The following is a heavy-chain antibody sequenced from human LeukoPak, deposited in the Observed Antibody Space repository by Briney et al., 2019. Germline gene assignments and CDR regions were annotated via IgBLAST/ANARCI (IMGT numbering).Heavy chain of an antibody. V-gene: IGHV3-49*03. Sequence: PGGSPRLSCTASGFTFGDYAMSWFRQAPGKGPEWVGFIRSKAYGGTTEYAASVKGRFTISRDDSKSIAYLQMNSLKTEDTAVYYCTRDGRLVLWFGETPFAFDIWGQGTMVTVSS. D-gene: IGHD3-10*01. CDR3: TRDGRLVLWFGETPFAFDI. CDR1: GFTFGDYA. J-gene: IGHJ3*02. CDR2: IRSKAYGGTT.